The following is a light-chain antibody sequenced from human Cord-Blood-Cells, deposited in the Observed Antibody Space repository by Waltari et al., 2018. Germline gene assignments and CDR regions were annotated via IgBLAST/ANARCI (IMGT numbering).Light chain of an antibody. CDR2: GAS. J-gene: IGKJ1*01. V-gene: IGKV3-20*01. Sequence: DIVLTQSPGTLSSSPGERATLSCRASQSVSSSYLAWYQQKPGQAPRPLIYGASSRATGIPDRFSGSGSGTDFTLTISRLEPEDFAVYYCQQYGSSPRTFGQGTKVEIK. CDR3: QQYGSSPRT. CDR1: QSVSSSY.